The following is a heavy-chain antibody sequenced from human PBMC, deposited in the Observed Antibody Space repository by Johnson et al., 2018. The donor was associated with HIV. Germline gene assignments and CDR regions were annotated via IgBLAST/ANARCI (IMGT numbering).Heavy chain of an antibody. CDR1: EFTFPNYA. CDR2: ISYDGSKK. V-gene: IGHV3-30*04. CDR3: ARGVVVVILDAFDI. J-gene: IGHJ3*02. Sequence: QVQLVESGGGVVQPGKSLRIYCAVSEFTFPNYAMHWVRLVPGRGLQWVAVISYDGSKKYYADSVKGRFTISRDSSKNTLYLQMNSLRAEETALYYCARGVVVVILDAFDIWGKGTMVTVSS. D-gene: IGHD3-22*01.